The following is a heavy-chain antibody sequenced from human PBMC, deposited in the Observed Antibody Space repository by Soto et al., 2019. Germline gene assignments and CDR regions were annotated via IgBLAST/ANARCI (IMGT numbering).Heavy chain of an antibody. D-gene: IGHD3-16*01. CDR2: TYYRSRWEN. CDR3: AGVVWFRGLDV. J-gene: IGHJ6*02. Sequence: QTLSLTCDISGDNVARNSAAWHWIRQSPSRGLEWLGRTYYRSRWENDYALSVKSRITISPDTSKNQFSLHLYSVTPEDTAVYYCAGVVWFRGLDVWGQGTPVTVSS. CDR1: GDNVARNSAA. V-gene: IGHV6-1*01.